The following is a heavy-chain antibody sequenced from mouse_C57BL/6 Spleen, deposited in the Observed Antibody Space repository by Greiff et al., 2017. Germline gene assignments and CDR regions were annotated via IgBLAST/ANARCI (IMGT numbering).Heavy chain of an antibody. D-gene: IGHD1-1*01. J-gene: IGHJ4*01. CDR2: IWTGGGT. CDR3: ASQFSYYYGSSLYYAMDY. CDR1: GFSLTSYA. V-gene: IGHV2-9-1*01. Sequence: VQLQQSGPGLVAPSQSLSITCTVSGFSLTSYAISWVRQPPGKGLEWLGVIWTGGGTNYNSALKSRLSISKDNSKSQVFLKMNSLQTDDTARYYCASQFSYYYGSSLYYAMDYWGQGTSVTVSS.